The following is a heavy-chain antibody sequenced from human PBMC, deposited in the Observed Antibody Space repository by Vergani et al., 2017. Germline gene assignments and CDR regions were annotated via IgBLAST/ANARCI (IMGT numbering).Heavy chain of an antibody. J-gene: IGHJ6*02. V-gene: IGHV4-30-4*08. Sequence: QVQLQESGPGLVKPSQTLSLTCTVSGGSISSGDYYWSWIRQPPGKGLEWIGYIYYSGSTYYNPSLKSRVTISVDTSKNQFSLKLSSVTAADTAVYYCARGRSVLRYFDWLGYYCGMDVWGQGTTVTVSS. CDR3: ARGRSVLRYFDWLGYYCGMDV. CDR2: IYYSGST. D-gene: IGHD3-9*01. CDR1: GGSISSGDYY.